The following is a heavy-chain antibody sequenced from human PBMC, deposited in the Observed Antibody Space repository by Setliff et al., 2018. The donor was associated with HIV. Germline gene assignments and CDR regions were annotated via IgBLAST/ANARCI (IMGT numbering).Heavy chain of an antibody. CDR2: IIPILGIA. D-gene: IGHD2-15*01. V-gene: IGHV1-69*02. CDR1: GGTFSSYT. CDR3: ARGIVVVVAAIRAEYFQH. J-gene: IGHJ1*01. Sequence: SVKVSCKASGGTFSSYTISWVRQAPGQGLEWMGRIIPILGIANYAQKFQGRVTITADKSTSTAYMELSSLRSEDTAVYYCARGIVVVVAAIRAEYFQHWGQGTLVTAPQ.